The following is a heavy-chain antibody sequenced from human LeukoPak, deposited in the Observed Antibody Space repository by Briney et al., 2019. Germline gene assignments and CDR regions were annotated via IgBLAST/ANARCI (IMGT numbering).Heavy chain of an antibody. J-gene: IGHJ3*02. CDR1: GYTFTTYY. V-gene: IGHV1-46*01. D-gene: IGHD6-19*01. CDR2: IDPTSGKT. Sequence: ASLKVSCKASGYTFTTYYIHWVRQAPGQGREWMGVIDPTSGKTNYAQKFQGRVTMNRDMSTSTIYLELTSLRSDDTAFYYCARDLRTVTVAGLGVFDIWGQGTIASVSS. CDR3: ARDLRTVTVAGLGVFDI.